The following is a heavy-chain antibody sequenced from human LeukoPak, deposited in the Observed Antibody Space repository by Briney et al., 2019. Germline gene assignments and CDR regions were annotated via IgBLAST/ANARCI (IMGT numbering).Heavy chain of an antibody. Sequence: GGSLRLSCAASGFVFSSYGIHWVRQAPGKGLEWVAFIRFDGSTTCFAESVKGRFTVSRDNSKFTAYLQVNSLRAEDTAVYYCSKESNYDSSGYFNWGQGTLVTVS. D-gene: IGHD3-22*01. CDR3: SKESNYDSSGYFN. CDR2: IRFDGSTT. V-gene: IGHV3-30*02. CDR1: GFVFSSYG. J-gene: IGHJ4*02.